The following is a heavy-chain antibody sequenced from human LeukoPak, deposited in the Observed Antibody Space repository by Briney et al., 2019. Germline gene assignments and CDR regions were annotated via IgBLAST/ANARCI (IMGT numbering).Heavy chain of an antibody. CDR2: INHSGST. D-gene: IGHD3-10*01. V-gene: IGHV4-34*01. Sequence: SETLSLTCAVYGGSFSGYYWSWIRQPPGKGLEWIGEINHSGSTNYNPSLKSRVTISVDTSKNQFSLKLSSVTAADTAVYYCARGLTYYYGSGSYLCDYWGQGTLATVSS. CDR3: ARGLTYYYGSGSYLCDY. CDR1: GGSFSGYY. J-gene: IGHJ4*02.